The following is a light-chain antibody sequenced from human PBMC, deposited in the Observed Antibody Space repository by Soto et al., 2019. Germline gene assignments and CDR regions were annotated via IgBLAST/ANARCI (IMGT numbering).Light chain of an antibody. CDR2: KSN. J-gene: IGLJ3*02. CDR1: SSNIGSNP. V-gene: IGLV1-44*01. Sequence: QSVLTQPPSASGTPGQRVTISCSGSSSNIGSNPVNWYQQLPGTAPKLLMYKSNQRPSGVPDRFSGSKSGTSASLAISGLRSEDEADYYCAAWDDSLSGEVFGAGTKLTVL. CDR3: AAWDDSLSGEV.